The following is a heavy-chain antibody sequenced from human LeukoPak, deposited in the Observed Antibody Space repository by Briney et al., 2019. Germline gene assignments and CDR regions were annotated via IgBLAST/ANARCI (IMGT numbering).Heavy chain of an antibody. CDR3: ARECRTIAARRTKGLNY. J-gene: IGHJ4*02. CDR2: INPSGGST. D-gene: IGHD6-6*01. CDR1: GYTFTSYY. V-gene: IGHV1-46*01. Sequence: GASVKVSCKASGYTFTSYYMHWVRQAPGQGLEWMGIINPSGGSTSYAQKFQGRVTMTRDMSTSTVYMELSSLRSEDTAVYYCARECRTIAARRTKGLNYWGQGTLVTVSS.